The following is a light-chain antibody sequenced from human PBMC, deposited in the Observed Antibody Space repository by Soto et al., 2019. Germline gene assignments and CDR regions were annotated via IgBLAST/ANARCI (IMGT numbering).Light chain of an antibody. CDR2: GAS. CDR3: QEYGSSPRT. J-gene: IGKJ1*01. Sequence: EIVLTQSPGALSLSPGERATLSCGASQSVSSSYLAWYQQKPGQAPRLLIYGASTRATGIPDRFSGSGSGTAFSLSISRLEREDFAVYYFQEYGSSPRTFGQVTKVEIK. CDR1: QSVSSSY. V-gene: IGKV3-20*01.